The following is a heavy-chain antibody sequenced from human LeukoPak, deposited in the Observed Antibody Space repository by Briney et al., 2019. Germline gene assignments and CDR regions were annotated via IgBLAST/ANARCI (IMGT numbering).Heavy chain of an antibody. CDR3: ASTRF. Sequence: GGSLRLSCAASGFTFTTYTMSWVRQAPGKGLEWVSYISGSSSTIYFADSVRGRFTISRDNAKNSLYLQMNSLRAEDTAVYYCASTRFRGQGTTVTVSS. CDR1: GFTFTTYT. J-gene: IGHJ6*02. CDR2: ISGSSSTI. D-gene: IGHD1-26*01. V-gene: IGHV3-48*04.